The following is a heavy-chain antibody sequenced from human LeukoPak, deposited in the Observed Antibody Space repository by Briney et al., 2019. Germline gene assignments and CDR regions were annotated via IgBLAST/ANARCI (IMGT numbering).Heavy chain of an antibody. D-gene: IGHD3-22*01. CDR1: GFTFSSYA. Sequence: GGSLRLSCAASGFTFSSYAMHWVRQAPGKGLEWVAVISYDGSNKYYADSVKGRFTISRDNSKNTLYLQMNSLRAEDTAVYYCARDYYDSSGYYGYWGQGTLVTVSS. V-gene: IGHV3-30-3*01. CDR3: ARDYYDSSGYYGY. J-gene: IGHJ4*02. CDR2: ISYDGSNK.